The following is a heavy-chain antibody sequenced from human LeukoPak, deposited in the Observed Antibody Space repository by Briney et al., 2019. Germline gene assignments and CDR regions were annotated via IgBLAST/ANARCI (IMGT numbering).Heavy chain of an antibody. CDR1: GYTFTNYY. D-gene: IGHD6-13*01. Sequence: GASVKVSCKASGYTFTNYYIHWVGQAPGQGLEWMAIINPSSGSTSYAQKFQGRVTMTRDTSTSTVYMELSSLRSEDTAMYYCAREYSNSQFDYWGQGTLVTVSS. J-gene: IGHJ4*02. CDR2: INPSSGST. V-gene: IGHV1-46*01. CDR3: AREYSNSQFDY.